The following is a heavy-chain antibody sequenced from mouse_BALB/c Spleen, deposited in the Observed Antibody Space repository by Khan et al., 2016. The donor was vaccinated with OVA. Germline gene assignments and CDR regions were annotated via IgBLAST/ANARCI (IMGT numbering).Heavy chain of an antibody. J-gene: IGHJ2*01. D-gene: IGHD1-2*01. CDR1: GYSITSGYG. CDR2: ISYSGST. CDR3: ARTARIKY. V-gene: IGHV3-2*02. Sequence: VQLQQSGPGLVKPSQSLSLTCTVTGYSITSGYGWNWIRQFPGNKLEWMGNISYSGSTNYNPPLKRRITITRDTSKNQVFLQLNSVTTEDTATYYCARTARIKYWGQGTTLTVSS.